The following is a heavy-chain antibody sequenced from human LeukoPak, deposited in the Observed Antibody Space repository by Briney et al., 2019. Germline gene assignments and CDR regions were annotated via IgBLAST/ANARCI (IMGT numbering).Heavy chain of an antibody. D-gene: IGHD5-18*01. Sequence: SETLSLTCTVSGGSISSYYWSWIRQPAGKGLEWIGRIYTSGSTSYNPSLKSRVTMSVDTSKNQFSLKLSSVTAADTAVYYCARGYSYGTPVDYWGQGTLVTVSS. CDR3: ARGYSYGTPVDY. V-gene: IGHV4-4*07. CDR1: GGSISSYY. J-gene: IGHJ4*02. CDR2: IYTSGST.